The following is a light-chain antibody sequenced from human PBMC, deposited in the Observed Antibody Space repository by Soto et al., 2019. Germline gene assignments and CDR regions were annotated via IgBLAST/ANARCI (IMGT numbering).Light chain of an antibody. Sequence: DIPMTQCPSSLSASXGDRVTIGCQASLNITNTLSGYQQRPEKPSNLLXXHESKLAKGVKSRFSGSGSGRDFSFTITSLQREDLATYYCQQYYGLPPLTFGQGTRLEIK. V-gene: IGKV1-33*01. J-gene: IGKJ5*01. CDR2: HES. CDR1: LNITNT. CDR3: QQYYGLPPLT.